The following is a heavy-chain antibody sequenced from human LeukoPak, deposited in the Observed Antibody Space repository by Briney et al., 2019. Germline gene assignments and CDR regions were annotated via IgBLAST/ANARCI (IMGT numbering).Heavy chain of an antibody. CDR2: IKQDGREK. CDR1: VFTYSSHW. D-gene: IGHD1-14*01. J-gene: IGHJ6*03. CDR3: ARVGPWVNPDYYYYYMDV. Sequence: GGCLRLSCAASVFTYSSHWMSWVREASGKGLECVANIKQDGREKYYVDSVKGRFTISRDNAKNSLYLKMNSLRAEDTAVYYCARVGPWVNPDYYYYYMDVWGKGTTVTVSS. V-gene: IGHV3-7*01.